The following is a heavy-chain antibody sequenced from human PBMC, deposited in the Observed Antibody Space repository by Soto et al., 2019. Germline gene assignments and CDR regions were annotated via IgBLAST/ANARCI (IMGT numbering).Heavy chain of an antibody. CDR2: IYYSGST. CDR1: GGSISSYY. J-gene: IGHJ5*02. CDR3: ASYLDYGDYTAFDP. V-gene: IGHV4-59*01. D-gene: IGHD4-17*01. Sequence: SETLSLTCTVSGGSISSYYWSWIRQPPGKGLEWIGYIYYSGSTNYNPSLKSRVTISVDTSKNQFSLKLSSVTAADTAVYYCASYLDYGDYTAFDPWGQATLVTVSS.